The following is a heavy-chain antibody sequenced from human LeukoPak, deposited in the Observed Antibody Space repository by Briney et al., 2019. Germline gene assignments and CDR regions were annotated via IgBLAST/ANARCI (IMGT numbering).Heavy chain of an antibody. CDR1: GYGFSNYW. D-gene: IGHD3-10*01. V-gene: IGHV5-51*01. Sequence: GEPLRISCKASGYGFSNYWIGWVRQLPGKGPEWVGFIYTADSSTRYSPSFQGQVTISADKSISTAYLQWSSLKASDTAMYYCARRYYHTTEFDPWGQGTLVTVSS. CDR2: IYTADSST. J-gene: IGHJ5*02. CDR3: ARRYYHTTEFDP.